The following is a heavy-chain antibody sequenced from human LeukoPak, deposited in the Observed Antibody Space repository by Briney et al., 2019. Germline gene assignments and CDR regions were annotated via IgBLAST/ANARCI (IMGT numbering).Heavy chain of an antibody. CDR2: IYYSGST. CDR1: GVSISSGDYY. CDR3: ARASEWLSIDP. V-gene: IGHV4-30-4*01. J-gene: IGHJ5*02. D-gene: IGHD3-3*01. Sequence: SETLSLTCTVSGVSISSGDYYWSWIRQPPGKGLEWIGYIYYSGSTYYNPSLKSRVTISVDTSKNQFSLELSSVTAADTAVYYCARASEWLSIDPWGQGTLVTVSS.